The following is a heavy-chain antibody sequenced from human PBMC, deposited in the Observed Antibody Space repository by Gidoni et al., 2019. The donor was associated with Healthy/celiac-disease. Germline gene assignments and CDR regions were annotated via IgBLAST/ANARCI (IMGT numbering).Heavy chain of an antibody. CDR2: ISGSGGST. Sequence: EVQLLESGGGLVQPGGSLSLSCAASGFTFSSYAMSWVRQAPGKGLEWVSAISGSGGSTYYADSVKGRFTISRDNSKNTLYLQMNSLRAEDTAVYYCAKDLTGMVATSNFDYWGQGTLVTVSS. CDR3: AKDLTGMVATSNFDY. D-gene: IGHD5-12*01. V-gene: IGHV3-23*01. J-gene: IGHJ4*02. CDR1: GFTFSSYA.